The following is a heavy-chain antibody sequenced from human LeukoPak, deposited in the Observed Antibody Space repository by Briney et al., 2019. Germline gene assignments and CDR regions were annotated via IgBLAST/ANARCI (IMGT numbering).Heavy chain of an antibody. CDR3: ATRPTVGGTTPTFDY. Sequence: GGSLRLSCAASGFTFSNYWMSWVRQAPGKGLEWVAHIKEDGSEKSYVDSVKGRFTISRDNSKNTVYLQMNSLRAEDTAVYSCATRPTVGGTTPTFDYWGQGTLVTVSS. CDR1: GFTFSNYW. CDR2: IKEDGSEK. J-gene: IGHJ4*02. D-gene: IGHD1-26*01. V-gene: IGHV3-7*05.